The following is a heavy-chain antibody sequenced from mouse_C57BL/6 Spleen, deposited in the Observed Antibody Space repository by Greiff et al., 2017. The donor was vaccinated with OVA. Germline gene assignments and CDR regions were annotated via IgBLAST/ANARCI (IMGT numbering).Heavy chain of an antibody. CDR2: IYPGDGDT. Sequence: QVQLKESGAELVKPGASVKISCKASGYAFSSYWMNWVKQRPGKGLEWIGQIYPGDGDTNYNGKFKGKATLTADKSSSTAYMQLSSLTSEDSAVYFCARGGVVVHFDYWGQGTTLTVSS. J-gene: IGHJ2*01. CDR3: ARGGVVVHFDY. V-gene: IGHV1-80*01. D-gene: IGHD1-1*01. CDR1: GYAFSSYW.